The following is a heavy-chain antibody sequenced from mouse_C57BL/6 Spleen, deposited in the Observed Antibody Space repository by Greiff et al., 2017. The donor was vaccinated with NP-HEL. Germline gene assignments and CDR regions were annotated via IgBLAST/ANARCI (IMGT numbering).Heavy chain of an antibody. D-gene: IGHD4-1*01. CDR2: IRSKSNNYAT. Sequence: DVKLVESGGGLVQPKGSLKLSCAASGFSFNTYAMNWVRQAPGKGLEWVARIRSKSNNYATYYADSVKDRFTISRDDSESMLYLQMNNLKTEDTAMYYCVRHPGSIWAMDYWGQGTSVTVSS. V-gene: IGHV10-1*01. J-gene: IGHJ4*01. CDR3: VRHPGSIWAMDY. CDR1: GFSFNTYA.